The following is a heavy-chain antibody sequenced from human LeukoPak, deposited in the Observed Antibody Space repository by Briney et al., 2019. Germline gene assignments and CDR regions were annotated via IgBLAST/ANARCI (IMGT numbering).Heavy chain of an antibody. CDR3: ARIRGIAAAGDY. CDR1: GFTFSSYW. D-gene: IGHD6-13*01. V-gene: IGHV3-7*04. Sequence: GGSLRLSCAASGFTFSSYWMYWVRQAPGKGLEWVANIKQDGSEKYYVNSVKGRFTISRDNARNSLYLQMNSLTAEDTAVYYCARIRGIAAAGDYWGQGTLVTVSS. J-gene: IGHJ4*02. CDR2: IKQDGSEK.